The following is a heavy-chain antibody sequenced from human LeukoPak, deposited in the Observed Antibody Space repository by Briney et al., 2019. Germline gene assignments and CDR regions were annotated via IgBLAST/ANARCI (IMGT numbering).Heavy chain of an antibody. CDR3: ARLASIYGDHDY. V-gene: IGHV5-51*01. CDR1: GYRFTSYW. D-gene: IGHD4-17*01. CDR2: IYPGDSDT. Sequence: GESLKISCKGPGYRFTSYWIGWVRQMPGKGLEWMRIIYPGDSDTRYSTSFQGHSPISADKSITPAYLQWTSLKPSATPLYYGARLASIYGDHDYWGQATLVTVSS. J-gene: IGHJ4*02.